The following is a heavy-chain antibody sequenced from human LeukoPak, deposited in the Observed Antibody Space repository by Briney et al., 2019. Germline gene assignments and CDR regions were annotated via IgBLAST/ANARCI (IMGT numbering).Heavy chain of an antibody. D-gene: IGHD3-10*01. CDR1: GGSISSGGYY. CDR2: IYYSGST. J-gene: IGHJ5*02. V-gene: IGHV4-31*03. CDR3: ASGPGGFGAREYWFDP. Sequence: SQTLSLTCTVSGGSISSGGYYWSRIRQHPGKGLEWIGYIYYSGSTYYNPSLKSRVTISVDTSKNQFSLKLSSVTAADTAVYYCASGPGGFGAREYWFDPWGQGTLVTVSS.